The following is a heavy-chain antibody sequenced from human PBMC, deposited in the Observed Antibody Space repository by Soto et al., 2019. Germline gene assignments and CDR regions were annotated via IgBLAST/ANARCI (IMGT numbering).Heavy chain of an antibody. CDR2: IYPGDSDT. J-gene: IGHJ6*02. D-gene: IGHD6-13*01. CDR3: AREGGYSSSPFGMDV. V-gene: IGHV5-51*01. Sequence: PGESLKISCKGSGYTFTNYWIGWVRQMPGKGLEWMGIIYPGDSDTKYNPSFQGQVTISADKSITTTYLRWTSLKASDTAIYYCAREGGYSSSPFGMDVWGQGTTVTVSS. CDR1: GYTFTNYW.